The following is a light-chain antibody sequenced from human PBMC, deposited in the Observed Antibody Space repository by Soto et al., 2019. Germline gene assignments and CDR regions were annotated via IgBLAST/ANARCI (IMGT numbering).Light chain of an antibody. CDR2: GAS. CDR3: QQYKDGGWT. Sequence: EIVMTQSPATLSVSPGERATLSCRASQSVSSNLAWYQQKPGQAPRLLIFGASARATGIPARFSGSGSGTDFTLTISSLQSEDFAVYYCQQYKDGGWTFGQGTKVEIK. V-gene: IGKV3-15*01. CDR1: QSVSSN. J-gene: IGKJ1*01.